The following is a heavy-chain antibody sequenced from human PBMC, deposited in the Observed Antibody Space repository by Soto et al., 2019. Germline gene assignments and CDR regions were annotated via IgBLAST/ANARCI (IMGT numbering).Heavy chain of an antibody. D-gene: IGHD1-26*01. J-gene: IGHJ6*02. CDR2: IYHSGST. Sequence: PSATLSLTCAVSGGSISSSNWWSWVRPPPGKGLEWIGEIYHSGSTNYNPSPKSRVTISVDKSKNQFSLKLSSVTAADTAVYYCARYQWELLLGYYGMDVWGQGTTVTVSS. CDR3: ARYQWELLLGYYGMDV. V-gene: IGHV4-4*02. CDR1: GGSISSSNW.